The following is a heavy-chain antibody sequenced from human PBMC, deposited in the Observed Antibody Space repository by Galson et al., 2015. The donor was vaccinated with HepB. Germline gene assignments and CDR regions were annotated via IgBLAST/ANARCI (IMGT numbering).Heavy chain of an antibody. V-gene: IGHV3-30-3*01. D-gene: IGHD5-18*01. J-gene: IGHJ3*02. CDR3: ARDHCGYYCSHDAFDI. Sequence: SLRLSCAASGFTFSSYAIHWVRQAPGKGLEWVAVISHDGSSKYYADSVKGRSTISRDNSRNTLDLQMNSLRAEDTAVYYCARDHCGYYCSHDAFDIWGQGTMVTVSS. CDR1: GFTFSSYA. CDR2: ISHDGSSK.